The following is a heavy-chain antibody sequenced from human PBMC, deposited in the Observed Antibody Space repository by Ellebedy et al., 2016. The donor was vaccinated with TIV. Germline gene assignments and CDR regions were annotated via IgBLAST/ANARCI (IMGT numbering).Heavy chain of an antibody. V-gene: IGHV1-69*13. CDR3: ARDRVWERGERWLQWGDAFDI. CDR2: IIPIFGTA. D-gene: IGHD5-24*01. J-gene: IGHJ3*02. CDR1: RGTFSSYA. Sequence: SVKVSXKASRGTFSSYAISWVRQAPGQGLEWMGGIIPIFGTANYAQKFQGRVTITADESTSTAYMELSSLRSEDTAVYYCARDRVWERGERWLQWGDAFDIWGQGTMVTVSS.